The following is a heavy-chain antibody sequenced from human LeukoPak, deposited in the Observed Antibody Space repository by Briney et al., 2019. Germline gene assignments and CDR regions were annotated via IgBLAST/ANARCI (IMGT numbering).Heavy chain of an antibody. CDR3: ARGDFVVVVAATGAFDI. Sequence: SETLSLTCTVSGYSISSGYYWGWIRQPPGKGLEWIGSIYHSGSTYYNPSLKSRVTISVDTSKNLFSLKLSSVTAADTAVYYCARGDFVVVVAATGAFDIWGQGTMVTVSS. CDR2: IYHSGST. CDR1: GYSISSGYY. V-gene: IGHV4-38-2*02. D-gene: IGHD2-15*01. J-gene: IGHJ3*02.